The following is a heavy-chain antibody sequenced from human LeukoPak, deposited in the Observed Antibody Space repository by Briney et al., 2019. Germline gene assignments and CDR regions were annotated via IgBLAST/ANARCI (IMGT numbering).Heavy chain of an antibody. V-gene: IGHV1-2*02. J-gene: IGHJ5*02. Sequence: ASVKVSCKASGYTFTGYYMHWVRQAPGQGLEWMGWINPNSGGTNYAQKFQGRVTMTRDTSISTAYMELSRLRSDDTAVYYCARIVIVAEYNWFDPWGQGTLVTVSS. CDR1: GYTFTGYY. CDR3: ARIVIVAEYNWFDP. CDR2: INPNSGGT. D-gene: IGHD2/OR15-2a*01.